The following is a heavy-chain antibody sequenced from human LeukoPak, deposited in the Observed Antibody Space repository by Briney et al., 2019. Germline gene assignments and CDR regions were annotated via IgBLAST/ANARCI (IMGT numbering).Heavy chain of an antibody. CDR2: INHRGST. V-gene: IGHV4-34*01. Sequence: SETLSLTCAVYGGSFRGYYWSWIRQPPGKGLEWIGEINHRGSTKYNPSLKSRVTISVDTSKNQFSLNLRSATAAHTAVYYCARGDILTGYSYWGQGTLVSVSS. CDR1: GGSFRGYY. D-gene: IGHD3-9*01. CDR3: ARGDILTGYSY. J-gene: IGHJ4*02.